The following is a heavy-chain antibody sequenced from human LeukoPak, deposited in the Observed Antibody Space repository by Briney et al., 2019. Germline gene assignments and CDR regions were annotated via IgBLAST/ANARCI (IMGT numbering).Heavy chain of an antibody. D-gene: IGHD2-15*01. CDR3: ARDLPSAYCSGGSCYSNWFDP. J-gene: IGHJ5*02. V-gene: IGHV4-39*07. CDR1: GGSISSSSYY. CDR2: IYYSGST. Sequence: SETLSLTCTVSGGSISSSSYYWGWIRQPPGKGLEWIGSIYYSGSTYYNPSLKSRVTISVDTSKNQFSLKLSSVTAADTAVYYCARDLPSAYCSGGSCYSNWFDPWGQGTLVTVSS.